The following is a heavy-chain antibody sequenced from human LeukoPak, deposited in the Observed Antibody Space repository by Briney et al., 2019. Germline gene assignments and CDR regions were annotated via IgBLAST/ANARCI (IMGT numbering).Heavy chain of an antibody. CDR2: INASGGST. CDR1: GYTFTVYY. Sequence: ASVKVSCKASGYTFTVYYMHWVRQAPGQGREWMGIINASGGSTTYAQNFQGRVTMTGDTPTGTVYMALSSLRSEDTAVYYCARDSYDSSGYYHGGHWGQGTLVTVSS. V-gene: IGHV1-46*01. J-gene: IGHJ4*02. CDR3: ARDSYDSSGYYHGGH. D-gene: IGHD3-22*01.